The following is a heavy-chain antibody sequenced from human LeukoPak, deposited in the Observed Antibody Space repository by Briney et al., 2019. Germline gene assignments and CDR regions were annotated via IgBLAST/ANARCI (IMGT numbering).Heavy chain of an antibody. CDR2: IYYSGST. V-gene: IGHV4-59*12. CDR3: ARGKDSSGYADYYYYMDV. D-gene: IGHD3-22*01. CDR1: GGSFSSYY. J-gene: IGHJ6*03. Sequence: SETLSLTCAVYGGSFSSYYWSWIRQLPGKGLEWIGYIYYSGSTNYNPSLKSRVTISVDTSKNQFSLKLSSVTAADTAVYYCARGKDSSGYADYYYYMDVWGKGTTVTVSS.